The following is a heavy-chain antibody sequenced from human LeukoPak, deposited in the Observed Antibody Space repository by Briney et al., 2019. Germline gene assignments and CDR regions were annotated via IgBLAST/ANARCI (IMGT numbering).Heavy chain of an antibody. CDR2: IYYSGST. CDR3: ASTSAMVYFDY. CDR1: GGSISSSSYY. V-gene: IGHV4-39*01. D-gene: IGHD5-18*01. Sequence: SETLSLTCSVSGGSISSSSYYWGWIRQPPTMGLEWIGSIYYSGSTYDNPSLKSRVTMSVDTSKNQFSLKLSSATAADTAVYYCASTSAMVYFDYWGQGTLVTVSS. J-gene: IGHJ4*02.